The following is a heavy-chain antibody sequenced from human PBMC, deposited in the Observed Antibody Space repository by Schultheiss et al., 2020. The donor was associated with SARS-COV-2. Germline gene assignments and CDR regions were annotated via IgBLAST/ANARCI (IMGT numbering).Heavy chain of an antibody. D-gene: IGHD6-6*01. V-gene: IGHV4-39*07. J-gene: IGHJ6*02. Sequence: SQTLSLTCTVSGGSVSSGSYYWSWIRQPPGKGLEWIGEINHSGSTNYNPSLKSRVTISVDTSKNQFSLKLSSVTAADTAVYYCARSSRVNYYYYYGMDVWGQGTTVTVSS. CDR2: INHSGST. CDR1: GGSVSSGSYY. CDR3: ARSSRVNYYYYYGMDV.